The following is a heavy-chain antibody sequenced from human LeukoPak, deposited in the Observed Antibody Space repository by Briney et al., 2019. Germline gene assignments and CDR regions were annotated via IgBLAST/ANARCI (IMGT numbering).Heavy chain of an antibody. CDR3: ARDLILGSSTSHIFDY. CDR1: GYTFTGYY. J-gene: IGHJ4*02. Sequence: ASVKVSCKASGYTFTGYYMHWVRQAPGQGLGWMGWINPNSGDTNYGQKFQGRVTMTRDTSISTAYMELSRLRSDDTAVYYCARDLILGSSTSHIFDYWGQGTLVTVSS. D-gene: IGHD2-2*01. CDR2: INPNSGDT. V-gene: IGHV1-2*02.